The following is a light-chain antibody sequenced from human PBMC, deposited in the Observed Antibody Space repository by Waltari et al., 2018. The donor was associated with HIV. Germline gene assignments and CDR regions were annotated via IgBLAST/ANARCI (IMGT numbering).Light chain of an antibody. V-gene: IGLV3-1*01. Sequence: SYDLTQPPSVSVAPGQTATITCSGNTLGDRFAQWFHQKPGLSPILLIFEDTKRPSGIPERFSASTSANTYTLAISGAQPVDEGDYYCQAWDTNTVVFGGGTKLTVL. CDR2: EDT. J-gene: IGLJ2*01. CDR3: QAWDTNTVV. CDR1: TLGDRF.